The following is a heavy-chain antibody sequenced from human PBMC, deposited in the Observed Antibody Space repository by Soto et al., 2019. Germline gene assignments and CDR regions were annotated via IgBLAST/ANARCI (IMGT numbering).Heavy chain of an antibody. CDR3: AAGSSGCYAN. D-gene: IGHD3-22*01. V-gene: IGHV3-74*01. CDR2: IKTDGTYA. CDR1: GFTFSTYW. Sequence: EVQLVESGGDLVQPGGSLRLSSAASGFTFSTYWMHWVRQAPGKGRLGVSRIKTDGTYATYADSVKGRFTISRDNAKNTLYLQRNSVRVEDAAVYYCAAGSSGCYANWGQRTRVPVSS. J-gene: IGHJ1*01.